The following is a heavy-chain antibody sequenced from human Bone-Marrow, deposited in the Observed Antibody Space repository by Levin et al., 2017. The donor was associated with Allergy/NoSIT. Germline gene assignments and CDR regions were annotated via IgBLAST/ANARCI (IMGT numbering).Heavy chain of an antibody. CDR1: GYTFTGYY. CDR3: ARDPPGYGSGSPS. D-gene: IGHD3-10*01. Sequence: ASVKVSCKASGYTFTGYYMHWVRQAPGQGLEWMGWINPNSGGTNYAQKFQGRVTMTRDTSISTAYMELSRLRSDDTAVYYCARDPPGYGSGSPSWGQGTLVTVSS. J-gene: IGHJ5*02. V-gene: IGHV1-2*02. CDR2: INPNSGGT.